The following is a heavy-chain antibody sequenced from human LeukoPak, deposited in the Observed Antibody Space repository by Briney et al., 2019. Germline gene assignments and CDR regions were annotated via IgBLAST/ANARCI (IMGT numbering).Heavy chain of an antibody. Sequence: SETLSLTCAVYGGSFSGYYWSWIRQPPGQGLEWIGEINHSGSTNYNPSLKSRVTISVDTSKNQFSLKLSSVTAADTAVYYCARGTHLKGGFHYWGQGTLVTDS. J-gene: IGHJ4*02. CDR1: GGSFSGYY. CDR2: INHSGST. D-gene: IGHD3-16*01. V-gene: IGHV4-34*01. CDR3: ARGTHLKGGFHY.